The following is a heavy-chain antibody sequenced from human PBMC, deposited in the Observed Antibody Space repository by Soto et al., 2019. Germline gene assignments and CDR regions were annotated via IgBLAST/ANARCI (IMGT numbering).Heavy chain of an antibody. Sequence: EVQLVESGGGLVQPGGSLRLSCAASGLTLSDHYMDWVRQAPGKGLEWVGRTRNKGNGYTTEYAASVKGRFTISRDESENSVYLQINSLKTADTAMYYCARGGGGSFDKWGQGTRVTVSS. CDR1: GLTLSDHY. V-gene: IGHV3-72*01. CDR2: TRNKGNGYTT. J-gene: IGHJ4*02. D-gene: IGHD3-10*01. CDR3: ARGGGGSFDK.